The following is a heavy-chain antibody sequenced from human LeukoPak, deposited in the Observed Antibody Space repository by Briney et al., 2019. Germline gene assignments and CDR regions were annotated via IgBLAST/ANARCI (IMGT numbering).Heavy chain of an antibody. D-gene: IGHD2-2*01. Sequence: WESLSLTCAAYGGSFSGYYRSWVRQPPGKGLEWMAVIYHNGSTNYNPSLKSQITISVDASKHYFALKLSSVTAADTAVYYCARGNSIVVVPAATGPYYYYYYGMDVWGQGTTVTVSS. V-gene: IGHV4-34*01. J-gene: IGHJ6*02. CDR2: IYHNGST. CDR1: GGSFSGYY. CDR3: ARGNSIVVVPAATGPYYYYYYGMDV.